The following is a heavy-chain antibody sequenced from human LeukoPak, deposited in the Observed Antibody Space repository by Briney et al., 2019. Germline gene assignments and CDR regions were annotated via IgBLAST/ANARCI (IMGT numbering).Heavy chain of an antibody. V-gene: IGHV3-74*01. J-gene: IGHJ3*02. CDR2: INTDGSNT. CDR1: GFTFSRYG. D-gene: IGHD1-26*01. Sequence: VGSLRLSCAASGFTFSRYGMHWVRQAPGKGLVWVSRINTDGSNTTYADSVKGRFSISRDNAKNTLYLQMNSLGAEDTAVYYCARSGGTYSFDMWGQGTMVTVSS. CDR3: ARSGGTYSFDM.